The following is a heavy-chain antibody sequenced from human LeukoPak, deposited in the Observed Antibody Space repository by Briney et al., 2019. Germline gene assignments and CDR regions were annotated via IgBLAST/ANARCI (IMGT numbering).Heavy chain of an antibody. CDR2: IYYSGST. J-gene: IGHJ4*02. CDR3: ATGRDSSLRIEY. V-gene: IGHV4-31*03. CDR1: GGSISSGGYY. D-gene: IGHD3-22*01. Sequence: SETLSLTCTVSGGSISSGGYYWSWIRQHPGKGLEWIGYIYYSGSTYYNPSLKSRVTISVDTSKKQFSLKLSSVTSSAPAVYFCATGRDSSLRIEYWGQGTLVTVSS.